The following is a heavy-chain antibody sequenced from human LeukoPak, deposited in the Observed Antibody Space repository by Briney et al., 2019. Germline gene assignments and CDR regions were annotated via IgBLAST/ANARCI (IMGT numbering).Heavy chain of an antibody. CDR2: ISGSGGST. J-gene: IGHJ3*02. D-gene: IGHD3-22*01. Sequence: GGSLRLSCAASGFTFSIYAMNWVRQAPGKGLEWVSAISGSGGSTYYADSVKGRFTISRDNSKNTLYLQMNSLRAEDTAVYYCAKSITMIVVVTLDAFDIWGQGTMVTVSS. CDR1: GFTFSIYA. CDR3: AKSITMIVVVTLDAFDI. V-gene: IGHV3-23*01.